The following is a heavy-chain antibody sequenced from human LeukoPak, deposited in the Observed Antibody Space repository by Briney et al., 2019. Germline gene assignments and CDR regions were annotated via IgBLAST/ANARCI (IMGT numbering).Heavy chain of an antibody. CDR3: ARLIGYYDFWSGYYRHYYYYYMDV. Sequence: ASVKVSCKASGYTFTSYDINWVRQATGQGLEWMGWMNPNSGNTGYAQKFQGRVTMTRNTSISTAYMELSSLRSEDTAVYYCARLIGYYDFWSGYYRHYYYYYMDVWGKGTTVTVSS. D-gene: IGHD3-3*01. V-gene: IGHV1-8*01. CDR2: MNPNSGNT. J-gene: IGHJ6*03. CDR1: GYTFTSYD.